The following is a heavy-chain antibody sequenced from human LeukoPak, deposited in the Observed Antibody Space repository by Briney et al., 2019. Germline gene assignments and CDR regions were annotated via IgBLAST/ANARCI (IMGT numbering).Heavy chain of an antibody. Sequence: GGSLRLSCAASGFTFSSYWMSWVRQAPGKGLEWVANIKQDGSEKYYVDSAKGRFTISRDNAKNSLYLQMNSLRAEDTAVYYCARDMRGNYYGSGSYYDYWGQGTLVTVSS. CDR1: GFTFSSYW. CDR3: ARDMRGNYYGSGSYYDY. CDR2: IKQDGSEK. D-gene: IGHD3-10*01. J-gene: IGHJ4*02. V-gene: IGHV3-7*01.